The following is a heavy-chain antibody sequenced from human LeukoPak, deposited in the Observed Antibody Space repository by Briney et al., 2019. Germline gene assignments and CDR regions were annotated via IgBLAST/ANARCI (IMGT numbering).Heavy chain of an antibody. Sequence: GGSLRLSCAASGFTFSSYWLSWVRQAPGKGLEWVANINQDGSATYYVDSVKGRFTISRDNAKNSLYLQMNSLTAADTAVYYCARVRTNSWYSDSWGQGTLVTVSS. CDR2: INQDGSAT. V-gene: IGHV3-7*02. J-gene: IGHJ4*02. D-gene: IGHD6-13*01. CDR3: ARVRTNSWYSDS. CDR1: GFTFSSYW.